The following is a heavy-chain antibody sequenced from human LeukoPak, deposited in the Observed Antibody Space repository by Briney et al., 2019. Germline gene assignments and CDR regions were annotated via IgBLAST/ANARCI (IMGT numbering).Heavy chain of an antibody. V-gene: IGHV3-21*05. CDR1: GFTFSSYS. D-gene: IGHD4-23*01. J-gene: IGHJ4*02. CDR2: ISSSGSDI. CDR3: AGDYGGSSPFDY. Sequence: GGSLRLSCAASGFTFSSYSMNWVRQAPGKGLEWVSYISSSGSDIYYADSVKGRFTISRDNAKNSLYLHMNSLRAEDTAVYYCAGDYGGSSPFDYWGQGTLVTVSS.